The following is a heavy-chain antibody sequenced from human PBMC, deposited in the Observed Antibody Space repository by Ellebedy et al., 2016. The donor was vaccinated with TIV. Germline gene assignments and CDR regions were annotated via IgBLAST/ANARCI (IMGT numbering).Heavy chain of an antibody. CDR2: IYYSGST. V-gene: IGHV4-39*07. J-gene: IGHJ3*01. D-gene: IGHD3-10*01. CDR1: GGSISSSSYY. CDR3: ARDPNYYDSGRGAFDV. Sequence: MPSETLSLTCTVSGGSISSSSYYWGWIRQPPGQGLEWIGNIYYSGSTYYNPSLKSRVTISIDTSKNQFSLKLSSVTAADTAVYYCARDPNYYDSGRGAFDVWGQGTMVTVSS.